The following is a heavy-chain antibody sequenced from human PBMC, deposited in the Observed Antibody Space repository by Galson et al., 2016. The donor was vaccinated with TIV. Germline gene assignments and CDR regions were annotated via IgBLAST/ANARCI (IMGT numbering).Heavy chain of an antibody. D-gene: IGHD4-17*01. CDR2: IDWDDDK. Sequence: PALVKPTQTLTLTCTFSGFSLTTDGMCVNWIRQPPGKALEWLARIDWDDDKYYSISLQTRLSISKDTSKNQVVLTMTDMDPVDTATYYCARTPYGDSFGWYFDLWGRGTLVTVSS. CDR3: ARTPYGDSFGWYFDL. J-gene: IGHJ2*01. CDR1: GFSLTTDGMC. V-gene: IGHV2-70*11.